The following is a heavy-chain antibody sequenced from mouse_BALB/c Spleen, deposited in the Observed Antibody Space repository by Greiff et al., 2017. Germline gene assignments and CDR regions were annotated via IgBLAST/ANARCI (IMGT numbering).Heavy chain of an antibody. Sequence: VQLQQSGAELAKPGASVKMSCKASGYTFTSYWMHWVKQRPGQGLEWIGYINPSTGYTEYNQKFKDKATLTADKSSSTAYMQLSSLTSEDSAVYYCARGRGNYSDYWGQGTTLTVSS. CDR2: INPSTGYT. V-gene: IGHV1-7*01. CDR3: ARGRGNYSDY. J-gene: IGHJ2*01. CDR1: GYTFTSYW.